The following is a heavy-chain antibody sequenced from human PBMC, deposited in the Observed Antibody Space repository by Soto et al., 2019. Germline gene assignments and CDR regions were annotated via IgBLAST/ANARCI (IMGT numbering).Heavy chain of an antibody. Sequence: SETLSLTCTVSGGSISSSSYYWGWIRQPPGKGLEWIGSIYYSGSTYYNPSLKSRVTISVDTSKNQFSLKLSSVTAADTAVYYCARHPKLRFLEWLLPNDAFDIWGQGTMVTVSS. CDR1: GGSISSSSYY. CDR3: ARHPKLRFLEWLLPNDAFDI. CDR2: IYYSGST. J-gene: IGHJ3*02. D-gene: IGHD3-3*01. V-gene: IGHV4-39*01.